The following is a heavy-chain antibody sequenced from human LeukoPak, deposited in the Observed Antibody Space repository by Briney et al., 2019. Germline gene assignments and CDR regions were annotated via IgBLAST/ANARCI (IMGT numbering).Heavy chain of an antibody. CDR3: ATKTVGNYPYDY. J-gene: IGHJ4*02. CDR1: GFTFSSYS. V-gene: IGHV3-21*04. D-gene: IGHD3-22*01. Sequence: PGGSLRLSCAASGFTFSSYSMNWVRQAPGKGLEWVSSISSSSSYIYYADSVKGRFTISRDISKNTVYLQMTSLRAEDTALYYCATKTVGNYPYDYWGQGTLVTVSP. CDR2: ISSSSSYI.